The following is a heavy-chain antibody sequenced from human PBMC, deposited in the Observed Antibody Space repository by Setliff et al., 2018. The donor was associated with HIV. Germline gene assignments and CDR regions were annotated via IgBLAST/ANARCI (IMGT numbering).Heavy chain of an antibody. CDR3: ARDPYCSGDGCFRYYQH. V-gene: IGHV4-4*07. CDR1: NVSINSYY. J-gene: IGHJ1*01. D-gene: IGHD2-15*01. CDR2: IYSSGST. Sequence: ETLSLTCTVSNVSINSYYWSWIRQPAGRALEWIGRIYSSGSTNYNPSLKSRVKMSIDTSKNQFSLKLSSVTAADTAVYFCARDPYCSGDGCFRYYQHWGRGTLVTVSS.